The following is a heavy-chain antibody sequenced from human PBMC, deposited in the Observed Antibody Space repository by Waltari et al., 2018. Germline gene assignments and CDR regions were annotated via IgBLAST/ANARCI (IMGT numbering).Heavy chain of an antibody. CDR3: ARGTATGTTDLAH. V-gene: IGHV4-38-2*01. CDR1: GHSVSSGYY. CDR2: IRHDEGT. D-gene: IGHD1-1*01. Sequence: QVQLQESGPGLVKPSETLSLTCAVSGHSVSSGYYCGWIRQPPGKGLEWIGSIRHDEGTYYKPSLRSRVTISVDTSKNQFSLNLRSVTAADTAVYYCARGTATGTTDLAHWGQGALVTVSS. J-gene: IGHJ4*02.